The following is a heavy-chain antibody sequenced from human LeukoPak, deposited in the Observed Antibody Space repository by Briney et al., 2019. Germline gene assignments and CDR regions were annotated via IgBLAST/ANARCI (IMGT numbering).Heavy chain of an antibody. D-gene: IGHD6-19*01. V-gene: IGHV3-48*03. CDR1: GFTISSYE. CDR2: ISGGDTTI. CDR3: ARDPAGSSWFDY. Sequence: QPGGSLRLSCAASGFTISSYEMNWVRQAPGKGLEWVSYISGGDTTIYYADSVKGRLTISRDNAKNSLYLQMNSLRAEDTAVYYCARDPAGSSWFDYWGQGTLVTVSS. J-gene: IGHJ4*02.